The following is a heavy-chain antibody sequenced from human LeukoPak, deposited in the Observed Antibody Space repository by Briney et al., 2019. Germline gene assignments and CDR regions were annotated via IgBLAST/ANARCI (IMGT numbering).Heavy chain of an antibody. V-gene: IGHV3-7*03. J-gene: IGHJ4*02. CDR3: AKPYSSSWSSFDY. CDR2: IKQDGSEK. Sequence: PGGSLRLSCAASGFTFSSYWMSWVRQVPGKGLEWVANIKQDGSEKYYVDSVKGRFTISRDNSKNTLYLQMNSLRAEDTAVYYCAKPYSSSWSSFDYWGQGTLVTVSS. D-gene: IGHD6-13*01. CDR1: GFTFSSYW.